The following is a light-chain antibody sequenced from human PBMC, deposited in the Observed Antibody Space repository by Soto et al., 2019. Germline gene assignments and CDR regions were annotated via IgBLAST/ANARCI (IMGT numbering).Light chain of an antibody. CDR2: GTS. V-gene: IGKV1-17*01. J-gene: IGKJ1*01. Sequence: DIQMTPSPSSLSASVGDRVTITCRASQGIRNDLGWYQQKPGKAPKRLIYGTSNLQSAAPSRFSGNGSGTEFTLTITSLQAEDLATYYCLQYNSFPPTFGQGTKVEVK. CDR3: LQYNSFPPT. CDR1: QGIRND.